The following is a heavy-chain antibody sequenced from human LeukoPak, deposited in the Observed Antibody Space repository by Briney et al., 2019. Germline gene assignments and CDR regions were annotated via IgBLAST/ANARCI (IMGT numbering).Heavy chain of an antibody. CDR3: ARDGDGYNYFDY. V-gene: IGHV3-23*01. D-gene: IGHD5-24*01. J-gene: IGHJ4*02. CDR2: ISASGGST. Sequence: PGGSLRLSCAASGFTFSSSAMSWVRQVPGKGLEWVSGISASGGSTSYADSVRGRFTISRDNSKNTLYLQMNSLRAEDTAVYYCARDGDGYNYFDYWGQGTLVTVSS. CDR1: GFTFSSSA.